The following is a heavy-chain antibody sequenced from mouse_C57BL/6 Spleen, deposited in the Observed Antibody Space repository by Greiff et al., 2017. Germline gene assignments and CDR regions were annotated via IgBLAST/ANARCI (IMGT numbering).Heavy chain of an antibody. V-gene: IGHV10-1*01. Sequence: EVQRVESGGGLVQPKGSLKLSCAASGFSFNTYAMNWVRQAPGKGLEWVARIRSKSNNYATYYADSVKDRFTISRDDSESMLYLQMNNLKTEDTAMYYCVRSLDSSGHFDYWGQGTTLTVSS. CDR3: VRSLDSSGHFDY. CDR2: IRSKSNNYAT. D-gene: IGHD3-2*02. CDR1: GFSFNTYA. J-gene: IGHJ2*01.